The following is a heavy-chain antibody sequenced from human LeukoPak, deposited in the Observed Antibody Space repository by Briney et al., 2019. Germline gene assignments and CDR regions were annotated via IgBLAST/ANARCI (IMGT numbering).Heavy chain of an antibody. CDR2: IYYSGST. D-gene: IGHD3-10*01. CDR1: GVSISSNSYY. Sequence: SETLSLTCSVSGVSISSNSYYWSWIRQPAGKGLEWIGYIYYSGSTNYNPSLKSRVTISVDTSKNQFSLKLSSVTAADTAVYYCARVVRGVTSPFDYWGQGTLVTVSS. CDR3: ARVVRGVTSPFDY. V-gene: IGHV4-61*10. J-gene: IGHJ4*02.